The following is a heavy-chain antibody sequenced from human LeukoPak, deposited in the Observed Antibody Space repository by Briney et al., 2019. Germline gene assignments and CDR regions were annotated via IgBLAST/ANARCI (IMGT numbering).Heavy chain of an antibody. D-gene: IGHD6-19*01. J-gene: IGHJ4*02. CDR2: IIPILGIA. V-gene: IGHV1-69*04. CDR1: GGTFSSYA. CDR3: ARAQSYSSGCFDY. Sequence: SVKVSCKASGGTFSSYAISWVRQAPGQGLEWMGRIIPILGIANYAQKFQGRVTITADKSTSTAYMELSSLRSEDTAVYYCARAQSYSSGCFDYWGQGTLVTVSS.